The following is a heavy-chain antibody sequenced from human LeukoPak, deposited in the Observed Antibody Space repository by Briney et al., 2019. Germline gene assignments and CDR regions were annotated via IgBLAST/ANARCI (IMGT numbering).Heavy chain of an antibody. J-gene: IGHJ4*02. V-gene: IGHV4-38-2*01. Sequence: PSETLSLTCAVSGYSISSGYYWGWIRQPPEKGLEWIGSIYHSGSTYYNPSLKSRVTISVDTSKNQFSLKLSSVTAADTAVYYCARLRREVGATRYYFDYWGQGTLVTVSS. CDR2: IYHSGST. D-gene: IGHD1-26*01. CDR3: ARLRREVGATRYYFDY. CDR1: GYSISSGYY.